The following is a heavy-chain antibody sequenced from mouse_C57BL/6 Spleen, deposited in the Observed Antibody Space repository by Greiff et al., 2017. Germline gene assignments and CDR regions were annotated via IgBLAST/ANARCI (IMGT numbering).Heavy chain of an antibody. Sequence: QVQLQQPGAELVRPGSSVKLSCKASGYTFTSYWMDWVKQRPGQGLDWIGNIYPSDSETHYNQKFKDKATLTVDKSSSPAYMRLSILASEDSAVYNVATYYSNYGGYWGQGTTLTVSS. CDR3: ATYYSNYGGY. V-gene: IGHV1-61*01. CDR2: IYPSDSET. J-gene: IGHJ2*01. CDR1: GYTFTSYW. D-gene: IGHD2-5*01.